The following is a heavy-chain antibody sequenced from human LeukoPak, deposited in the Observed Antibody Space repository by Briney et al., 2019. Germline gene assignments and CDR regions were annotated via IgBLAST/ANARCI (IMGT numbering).Heavy chain of an antibody. D-gene: IGHD6-13*01. CDR3: ARDSVTSSSWSFDY. Sequence: SETLSLTCTVSGGSISSGSYYWNWIRQPAGKGLEWIGRIYTSGSTNYNPSLKSRVTISVDTSKNQFSLKLSSVTAADTAVYYCARDSVTSSSWSFDYWGQGTLVTVSS. V-gene: IGHV4-61*02. CDR1: GGSISSGSYY. CDR2: IYTSGST. J-gene: IGHJ4*02.